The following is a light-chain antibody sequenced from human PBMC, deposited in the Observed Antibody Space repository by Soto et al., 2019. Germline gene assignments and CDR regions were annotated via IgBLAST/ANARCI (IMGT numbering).Light chain of an antibody. CDR2: DNN. CDR3: GTWDSTLSAG. J-gene: IGLJ1*01. CDR1: SSNIGNNY. Sequence: QSVLTQPPSVSAAPGQKVTISCSGSSSNIGNNYVSWYQQLPGTAPKLFIYDNNKRPSGIPDRFSGSKSGTSATLGITGLQTGDEADYYCGTWDSTLSAGFGTGTKVTVL. V-gene: IGLV1-51*01.